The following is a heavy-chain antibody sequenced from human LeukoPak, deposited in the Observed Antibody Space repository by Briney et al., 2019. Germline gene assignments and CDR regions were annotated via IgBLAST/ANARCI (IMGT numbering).Heavy chain of an antibody. J-gene: IGHJ4*02. CDR1: GFTFDDYA. CDR2: ISWNSGSI. D-gene: IGHD3-10*01. V-gene: IGHV3-9*01. Sequence: GGSLRLSCAASGFTFDDYAMHWVRQAPGKGLEWVSGISWNSGSIGYADSVKGRFTISRDNAKNSLYLQMNSLRAEDTALYYCAKDTALLWFGELSQFDYWGQGTLVTVSS. CDR3: AKDTALLWFGELSQFDY.